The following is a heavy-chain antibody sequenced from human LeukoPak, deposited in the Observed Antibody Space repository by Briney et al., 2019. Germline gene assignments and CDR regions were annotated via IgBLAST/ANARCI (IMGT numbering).Heavy chain of an antibody. D-gene: IGHD2-15*01. J-gene: IGHJ4*02. V-gene: IGHV4-34*01. CDR3: ARGMGMVVDY. CDR1: GGSFSGYY. CDR2: ISHSGST. Sequence: SETLSLTCAVYGGSFSGYYWSWIRQPPGKGLEWIGEISHSGSTNYNPSLKSRVTISVDTSKNQFSLKLSSVTAADTAVYYCARGMGMVVDYWGQGTLVTVSS.